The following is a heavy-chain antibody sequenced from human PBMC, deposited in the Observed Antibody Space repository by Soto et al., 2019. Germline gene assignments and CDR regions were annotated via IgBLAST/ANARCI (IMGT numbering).Heavy chain of an antibody. D-gene: IGHD5-12*01. J-gene: IGHJ4*02. Sequence: SETLSLTCTVSGSSISSSGYYWGWIRQPPGRGLEWIGSLYYNVGTYYNPSLKSRVTISADTSKNQFSLQLNSVTPEDAAVYYCARGYSGDIDYWGQGTLVTVSS. CDR3: ARGYSGDIDY. V-gene: IGHV4-39*01. CDR1: GSSISSSGYY. CDR2: LYYNVGT.